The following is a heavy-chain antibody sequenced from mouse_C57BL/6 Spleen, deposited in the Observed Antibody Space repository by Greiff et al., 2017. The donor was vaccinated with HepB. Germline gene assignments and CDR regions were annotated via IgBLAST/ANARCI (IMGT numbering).Heavy chain of an antibody. CDR2: IDPSDSYT. CDR3: ARYYDYDPYYAMDY. V-gene: IGHV1-50*01. J-gene: IGHJ4*01. D-gene: IGHD2-4*01. CDR1: GYTFTSYW. Sequence: QVQLQQPGAELVKPGASVKLSCKASGYTFTSYWMQWVKQRPGQGLEWIGEIDPSDSYTNYNQKFKGKATLTVDTSSSTAYMQLSSLTSEDSAVYYCARYYDYDPYYAMDYWGQGTSVTVSS.